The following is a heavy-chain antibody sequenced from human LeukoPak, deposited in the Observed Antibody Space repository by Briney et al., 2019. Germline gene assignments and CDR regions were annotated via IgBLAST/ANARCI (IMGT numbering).Heavy chain of an antibody. V-gene: IGHV3-33*01. CDR3: AREVDCSGGSCYRGAFDI. CDR2: IWYDGSNK. J-gene: IGHJ3*02. Sequence: PGGSLRLSCAASGFTFSSYAMHWVRQAPGKGLEWVTAIWYDGSNKYYADSVKGRFTISRDNSKNTLYLQMNSLRAEDTAIYYCAREVDCSGGSCYRGAFDIWGQGTMVTVSS. D-gene: IGHD2-15*01. CDR1: GFTFSSYA.